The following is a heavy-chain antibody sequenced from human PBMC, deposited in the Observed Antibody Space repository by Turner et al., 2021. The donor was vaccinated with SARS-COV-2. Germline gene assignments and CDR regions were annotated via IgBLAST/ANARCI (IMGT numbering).Heavy chain of an antibody. V-gene: IGHV3-21*01. CDR1: GFTFSSYR. D-gene: IGHD1-26*01. CDR3: ARELAGRFGGATEIDY. Sequence: EVQLVESGGGLVKPGGCLRLSCSASGFTFSSYRMNWVRQAPGKGLEWVSFISSSSSYIYYADSVKGRVTISRDNAKNSLYLQMNSLRAEDTAVYYCARELAGRFGGATEIDYWGQGTLVTVSS. J-gene: IGHJ4*02. CDR2: ISSSSSYI.